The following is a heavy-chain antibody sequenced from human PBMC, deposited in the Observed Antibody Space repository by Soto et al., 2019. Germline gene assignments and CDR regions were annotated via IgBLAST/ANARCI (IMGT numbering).Heavy chain of an antibody. CDR3: SRHQEGRSMVFYGMDV. V-gene: IGHV3-73*02. D-gene: IGHD3-10*01. CDR2: IRTKSNNLAT. CDR1: GFTLSGSD. Sequence: ERQLVESGGGLVQSGGSLKLSCAASGFTLSGSDIHWVRQASGKGLEWVGRIRTKSNNLATSYAESVRGRFTISIDDSDNTASLQMSSLKTEDTAIYYCSRHQEGRSMVFYGMDVWGQGTTVTGSS. J-gene: IGHJ6*02.